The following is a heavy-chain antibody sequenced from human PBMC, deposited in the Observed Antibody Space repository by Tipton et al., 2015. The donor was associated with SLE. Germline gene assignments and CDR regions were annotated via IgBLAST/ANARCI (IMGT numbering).Heavy chain of an antibody. V-gene: IGHV4-4*07. Sequence: LRLSCTVSGDSISYYYWSWIRQSAGKGLEWMGRFYPGGTTSYNPSFKSRVTMSADTSKNQFSLKLNSVTAADTAVYYCARGVRIAVVKGWYFDLWGRGTLVTVSS. CDR1: GDSISYYY. D-gene: IGHD6-19*01. J-gene: IGHJ2*01. CDR2: FYPGGTT. CDR3: ARGVRIAVVKGWYFDL.